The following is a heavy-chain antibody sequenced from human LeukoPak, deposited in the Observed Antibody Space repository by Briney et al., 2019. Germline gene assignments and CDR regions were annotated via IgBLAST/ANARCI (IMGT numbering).Heavy chain of an antibody. CDR2: INPSGGST. J-gene: IGHJ5*02. V-gene: IGHV1-46*01. Sequence: ASVKVSCKASGYTFTSYYMYWVRQAPGQGLEWMGIINPSGGSTSYAQKFQGRVTMTRDTSTSTVYMELSSLRSEDTAVYYCARGGLVVVPAAMYYWFDPWGQGTLVTVSS. CDR3: ARGGLVVVPAAMYYWFDP. CDR1: GYTFTSYY. D-gene: IGHD2-2*01.